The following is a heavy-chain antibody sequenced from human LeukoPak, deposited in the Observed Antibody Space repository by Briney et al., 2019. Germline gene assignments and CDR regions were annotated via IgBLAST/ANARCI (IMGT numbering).Heavy chain of an antibody. J-gene: IGHJ4*02. V-gene: IGHV3-30*18. CDR1: GFTFSSYG. Sequence: QPGRSLRLSCAASGFTFSSYGMHWVRQAPGKGLEWVAVISYDGSNKYYADSVKGRFTISRDNSKNTLYLQMNSLRAEDTAVYYCAKGSGIAAAGTPDYWGQGTLVTVSS. D-gene: IGHD6-13*01. CDR3: AKGSGIAAAGTPDY. CDR2: ISYDGSNK.